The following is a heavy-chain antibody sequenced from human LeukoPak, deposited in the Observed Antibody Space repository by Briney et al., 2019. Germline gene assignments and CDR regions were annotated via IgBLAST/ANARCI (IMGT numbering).Heavy chain of an antibody. Sequence: GASVKVSCKASGYTFTGYCMHWVRQAPGQGLEWMGWINPNSGGTNYAQKFQGRVTMTRDTSISTAYMELSRLRSDDTAVYYCARAYDFWSSIPNWGQGTLVTVSS. CDR2: INPNSGGT. J-gene: IGHJ4*02. D-gene: IGHD3-3*01. CDR3: ARAYDFWSSIPN. V-gene: IGHV1-2*02. CDR1: GYTFTGYC.